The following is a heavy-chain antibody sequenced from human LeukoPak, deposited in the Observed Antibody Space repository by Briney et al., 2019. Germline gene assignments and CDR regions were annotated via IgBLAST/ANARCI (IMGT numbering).Heavy chain of an antibody. D-gene: IGHD2-2*01. CDR1: GGSISSGDYY. V-gene: IGHV4-30-4*01. CDR3: ASELVVVPAAITAGFDP. J-gene: IGHJ5*02. Sequence: SETLSLTCTVSGGSISSGDYYWSWIRQPPGKGLEWIGYIYYSGSTYYNPSLKSRVTVSVDTSKNQFSLKLSSVTAADTAVYYCASELVVVPAAITAGFDPWGQGTLVTVSS. CDR2: IYYSGST.